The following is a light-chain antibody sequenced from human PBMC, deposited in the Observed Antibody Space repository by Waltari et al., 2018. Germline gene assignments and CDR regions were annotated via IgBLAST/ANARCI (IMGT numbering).Light chain of an antibody. CDR2: GKN. V-gene: IGLV3-19*01. Sequence: SSELTQDLAVSVALGQTVRTTSRGDSLRTSYAGRYQQKPGQAPVLVIYGKNNRPSGIPDRFSGSSSGNTASLTITGAQAEDESDYHCNSRDSSGNHVVFGGGTKLTVL. CDR1: SLRTSY. CDR3: NSRDSSGNHVV. J-gene: IGLJ2*01.